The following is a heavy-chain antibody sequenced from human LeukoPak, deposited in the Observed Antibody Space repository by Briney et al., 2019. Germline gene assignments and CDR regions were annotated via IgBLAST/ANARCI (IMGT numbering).Heavy chain of an antibody. CDR3: AREKSRLHGGFDY. V-gene: IGHV3-30*03. CDR1: GFTFSSYS. Sequence: QPGGSLRLSCAASGFTFSSYSMNWVRQAPGKGLEWVAVISYDGSNKYYADSVKGRFTISRDNSKNTLYLQMNSLRAEDTAVYYCAREKSRLHGGFDYWGQGTLVTVSS. CDR2: ISYDGSNK. J-gene: IGHJ4*02. D-gene: IGHD4-23*01.